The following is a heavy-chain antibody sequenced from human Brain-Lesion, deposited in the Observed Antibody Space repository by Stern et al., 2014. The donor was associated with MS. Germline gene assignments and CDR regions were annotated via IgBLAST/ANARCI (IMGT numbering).Heavy chain of an antibody. V-gene: IGHV3-7*01. CDR3: ARVYNTIYGIVTQRGSGMDV. CDR1: GFTFGNYW. CDR2: IKEDGTEK. Sequence: EVQLVESGGGLVQPGGSLTISCTAAGFTFGNYWMTWVRQAPGKGLEGVANIKEDGTEKNYVDSVKGRFTISRDNARNSLYLQMNSLRVEDTALYYCARVYNTIYGIVTQRGSGMDVWGQRTTVIVSS. D-gene: IGHD2/OR15-2a*01. J-gene: IGHJ6*02.